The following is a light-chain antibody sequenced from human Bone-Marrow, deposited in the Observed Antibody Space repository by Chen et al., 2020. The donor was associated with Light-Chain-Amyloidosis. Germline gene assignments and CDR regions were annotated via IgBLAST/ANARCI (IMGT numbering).Light chain of an antibody. CDR1: NRDAGGYKY. CDR2: DVS. CDR3: SSYRGKSTWV. J-gene: IGLJ3*02. Sequence: QSDLTQPASVSGSPGQTITISCTGSNRDAGGYKYVSWYQQHPGEAPKLTIYDVSNRPSGISNRFSGAKSGNTASLTISGLRAEDEAIYYCSSYRGKSTWVFGGGTKLTVL. V-gene: IGLV2-14*03.